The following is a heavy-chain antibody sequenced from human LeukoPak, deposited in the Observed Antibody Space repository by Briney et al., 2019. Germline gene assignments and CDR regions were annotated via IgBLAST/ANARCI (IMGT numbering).Heavy chain of an antibody. CDR3: AKAATGTFDY. CDR2: IRYDGSNK. J-gene: IGHJ4*02. D-gene: IGHD1-1*01. Sequence: QPGGSLRLSCAASGFSVSNNQMSWVRQAPGKGLEWVAFIRYDGSNKYYADSVKGRFTISRDNSKNTLYLQMNSLRAEDTAVYYCAKAATGTFDYWGQGTLVTVSS. V-gene: IGHV3-30*02. CDR1: GFSVSNNQ.